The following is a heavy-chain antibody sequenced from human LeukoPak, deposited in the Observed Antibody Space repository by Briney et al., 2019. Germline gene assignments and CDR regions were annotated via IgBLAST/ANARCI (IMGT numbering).Heavy chain of an antibody. J-gene: IGHJ4*02. CDR1: GGSISSGGYY. CDR3: ARVSEYSSSN. V-gene: IGHV4-30-2*01. CDR2: IYHSGST. Sequence: SETLSLTCTVSGGSISSGGYYWSWIRQPPEKGLEWIGYIYHSGSTYYNPSLKSRVTISVDRSKNQFSLKLSSVTAADTAVYYCARVSEYSSSNWGQGTLVTVSS. D-gene: IGHD6-6*01.